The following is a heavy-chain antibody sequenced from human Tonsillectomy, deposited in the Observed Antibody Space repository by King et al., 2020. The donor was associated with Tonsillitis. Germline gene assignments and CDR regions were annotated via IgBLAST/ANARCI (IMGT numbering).Heavy chain of an antibody. CDR2: ISYDGSNK. Sequence: GMHWVRHAPGKGLEWVALISYDGSNKYYADSVQCRFIISRDNSKKMQYPQMNSLRAEDKAVYYCARGPWGLVGLDAFDIWGQATIVTVSS. CDR3: ARGPWGLVGLDAFDI. J-gene: IGHJ3*02. CDR1: G. V-gene: IGHV3-33*05. D-gene: IGHD2-8*02.